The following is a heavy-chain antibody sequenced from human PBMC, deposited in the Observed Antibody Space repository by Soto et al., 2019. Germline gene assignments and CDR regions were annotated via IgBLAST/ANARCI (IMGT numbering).Heavy chain of an antibody. Sequence: GGSLRLSCAASGFTFSSYSMNWVRQAPGKGLEWVLSISSSSSYIYYADSVKGRFTISRDNAKNSLYLQMNSLRAEDTAVYYCARGRITIFGVAPGRAFDIWGQGTMVTVSS. CDR2: ISSSSSYI. CDR3: ARGRITIFGVAPGRAFDI. D-gene: IGHD3-3*01. V-gene: IGHV3-21*01. CDR1: GFTFSSYS. J-gene: IGHJ3*02.